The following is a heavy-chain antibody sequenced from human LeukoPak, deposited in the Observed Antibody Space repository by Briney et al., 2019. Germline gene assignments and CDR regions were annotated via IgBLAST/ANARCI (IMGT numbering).Heavy chain of an antibody. D-gene: IGHD6-13*01. CDR1: GFTFSTYG. CDR3: ARDVAAAGVEYFQH. V-gene: IGHV3-30*03. J-gene: IGHJ1*01. Sequence: GRSLRLSCAASGFTFSTYGMHWVRQAPGKGLEWAAVISYDGSNKYYADSVKGRFTISRDNSKNTLYLQMNSLRAEDTAVYYCARDVAAAGVEYFQHWGQGTLVTVSS. CDR2: ISYDGSNK.